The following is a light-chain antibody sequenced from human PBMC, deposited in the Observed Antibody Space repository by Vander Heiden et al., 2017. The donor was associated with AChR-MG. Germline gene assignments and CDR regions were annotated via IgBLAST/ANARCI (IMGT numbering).Light chain of an antibody. CDR1: QSISSY. CDR2: DAS. V-gene: IGKV1-39*01. Sequence: DIQITQAPSSLSASVGDRVTITCRAGQSISSYLNWYQMKPGKAPKLLIYDASSLQSGVPSRFSGSGSGTDFSLTISSLQPEDFATYYCQQSYSTPLTFGGGTKVEI. CDR3: QQSYSTPLT. J-gene: IGKJ4*01.